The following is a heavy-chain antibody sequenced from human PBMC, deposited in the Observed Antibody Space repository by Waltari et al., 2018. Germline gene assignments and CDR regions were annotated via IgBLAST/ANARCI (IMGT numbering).Heavy chain of an antibody. V-gene: IGHV3-48*03. CDR3: ARPESDY. Sequence: EVQLAESGGGLVQPGGSLRLSCAASGFTFSIYEMNWVRQAPGKGLEWVSYISSSGSTKYYADSVKGRFTISRDNAKNSLYLLMTSLRAEDTAVYYCARPESDYWGQGTLVTVSS. J-gene: IGHJ4*02. CDR2: ISSSGSTK. CDR1: GFTFSIYE.